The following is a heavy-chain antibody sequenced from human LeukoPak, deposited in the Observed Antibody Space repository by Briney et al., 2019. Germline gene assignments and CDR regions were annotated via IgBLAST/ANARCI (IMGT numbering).Heavy chain of an antibody. D-gene: IGHD3-3*01. V-gene: IGHV3-30-3*01. CDR3: ARGVGSRSGYSLIDY. Sequence: PGGSLRLSCAASGFTFSSYAMHWVRQAPGKGLEWVAVISYDGSNKYYADSVKGRFTISRDNSKNTLYLQMNSLRAEDTAVYYCARGVGSRSGYSLIDYWGQGTLVTVSS. CDR2: ISYDGSNK. J-gene: IGHJ4*02. CDR1: GFTFSSYA.